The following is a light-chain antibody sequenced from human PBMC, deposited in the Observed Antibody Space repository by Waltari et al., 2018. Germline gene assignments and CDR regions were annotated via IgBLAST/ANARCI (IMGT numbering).Light chain of an antibody. CDR1: QSISSR. J-gene: IGKJ2*01. CDR2: KSS. Sequence: DIQMTQSPSTLSASGGDGVTITSRASQSISSRLAWYQQNPGKAPKFRIYKSSSYESAGPAMCSGSGAGTDFTLTISSLQPDDFATYYCQQYNSDPYTFGQGTKLEIK. CDR3: QQYNSDPYT. V-gene: IGKV1-5*03.